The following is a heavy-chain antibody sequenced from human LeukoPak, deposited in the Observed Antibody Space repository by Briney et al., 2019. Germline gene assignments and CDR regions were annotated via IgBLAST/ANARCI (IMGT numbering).Heavy chain of an antibody. Sequence: GASVKVSCKASGYTFTSYAMHWVRQAPGQRPEWMGWINAGNGNTKYSQKFQGRVTMTRDTSTSTVYMELSSLRSEDTAVYYCARGRENYGSGSYYFGLMSYWGQGTLVTVSS. CDR3: ARGRENYGSGSYYFGLMSY. CDR2: INAGNGNT. CDR1: GYTFTSYA. V-gene: IGHV1-3*01. D-gene: IGHD3-10*01. J-gene: IGHJ4*02.